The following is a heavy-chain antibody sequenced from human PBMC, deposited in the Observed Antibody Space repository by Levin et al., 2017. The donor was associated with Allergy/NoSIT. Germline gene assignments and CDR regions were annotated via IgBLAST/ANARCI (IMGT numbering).Heavy chain of an antibody. J-gene: IGHJ6*02. Sequence: ASVKVSCKASGYTFTGYYMYWVRQAPGQGLEWMGWINPNSGGTNYAQKFQGRVTMTRDTSISTAYMELRSLSSDDTAVYYCAREIAAAATSYYYGMDGWGQGTTVTVFS. CDR3: AREIAAAATSYYYGMDG. CDR1: GYTFTGYY. CDR2: INPNSGGT. D-gene: IGHD6-13*01. V-gene: IGHV1-2*02.